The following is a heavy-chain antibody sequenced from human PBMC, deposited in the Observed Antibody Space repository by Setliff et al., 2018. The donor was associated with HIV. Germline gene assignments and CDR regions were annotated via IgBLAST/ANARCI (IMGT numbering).Heavy chain of an antibody. J-gene: IGHJ6*03. CDR2: INTNTGNP. CDR1: GYTFTDYF. D-gene: IGHD6-19*01. CDR3: ARTCIAVAGRDYYYYMDV. V-gene: IGHV7-4-1*02. Sequence: AASVKVSCKSSGYTFTDYFMHWVRQAPGQGLEWMGWINTNTGNPTYAQGFTGRFVFSLDTSVSTAYLQISSLKAEDTAVYYCARTCIAVAGRDYYYYMDVWGKGTTVTVSS.